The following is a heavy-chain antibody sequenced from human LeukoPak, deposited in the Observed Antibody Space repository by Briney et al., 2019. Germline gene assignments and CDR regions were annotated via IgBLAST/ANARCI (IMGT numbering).Heavy chain of an antibody. CDR1: GGSISTYY. V-gene: IGHV4-59*01. D-gene: IGHD3-16*01. Sequence: PSETLSLTCTVSGGSISTYYWSWIRQPPRKRLEWMGYIYYSGNTNQNPSLKSRVNIEVDTSKNQFSLKLSSVSAADTAVYYCARVGLPYAFDIWGQGTMVTVSS. CDR3: ARVGLPYAFDI. J-gene: IGHJ3*02. CDR2: IYYSGNT.